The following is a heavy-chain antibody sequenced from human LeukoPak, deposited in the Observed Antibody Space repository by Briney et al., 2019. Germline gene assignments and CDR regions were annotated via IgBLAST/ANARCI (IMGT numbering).Heavy chain of an antibody. D-gene: IGHD5-12*01. J-gene: IGHJ4*02. Sequence: SETLSLTCTVSGGSISSYYWSWIRQPPGKGLEWIGYIYYSGTTNYNPSLKSRVTISVDTSKNQFSLKLSSVTAADTAVYYCARDGGPVATTTFDYWGQGTLVTVSS. CDR3: ARDGGPVATTTFDY. CDR2: IYYSGTT. CDR1: GGSISSYY. V-gene: IGHV4-59*12.